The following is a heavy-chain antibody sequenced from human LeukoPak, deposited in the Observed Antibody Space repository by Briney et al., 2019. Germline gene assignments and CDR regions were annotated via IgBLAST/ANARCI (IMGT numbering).Heavy chain of an antibody. J-gene: IGHJ4*02. D-gene: IGHD3-10*01. CDR2: IYWDDDK. Sequence: SGPTLVKPTQTLTLTCTFSGFSLSTSGVGVGWIRQPPGEALEWLALIYWDDDKRYSPSLKSRLTITKDTSKNQVVLTMTNMDPVDTATYYCAHRRGYYGSGSAFDYWGQGTLVTVSS. CDR1: GFSLSTSGVG. CDR3: AHRRGYYGSGSAFDY. V-gene: IGHV2-5*02.